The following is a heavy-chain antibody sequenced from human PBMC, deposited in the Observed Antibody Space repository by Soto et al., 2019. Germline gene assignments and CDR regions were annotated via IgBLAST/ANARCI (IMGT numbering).Heavy chain of an antibody. V-gene: IGHV5-10-1*01. CDR1: GYSFAGYW. CDR2: IDPSDSQT. CDR3: ARQIYDSDTGPNFQYYFDS. D-gene: IGHD3-22*01. J-gene: IGHJ4*02. Sequence: PWESLKISCKGSGYSFAGYWITLVLQKLWKCLEWMGRIDPSDSQTYYSPSFRGHVTISVTKSITTVFLQWSSLRASDTAMYYCARQIYDSDTGPNFQYYFDSWGQGTPVTVSS.